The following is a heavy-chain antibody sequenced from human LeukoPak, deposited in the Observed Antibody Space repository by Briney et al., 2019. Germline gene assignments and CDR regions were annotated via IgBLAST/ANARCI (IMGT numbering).Heavy chain of an antibody. CDR3: ARRDTGSSVDP. CDR2: IHYSGST. CDR1: GGSISSSTYY. D-gene: IGHD6-13*01. Sequence: SETLSLTCTVSGGSISSSTYYWGWIRQPPGKGLEWIGGIHYSGSTYYNPSLKSRVTISIDTSRNQFSLRLSSVTAADTAVYYCARRDTGSSVDPWGQGTLVTVSS. V-gene: IGHV4-39*01. J-gene: IGHJ5*02.